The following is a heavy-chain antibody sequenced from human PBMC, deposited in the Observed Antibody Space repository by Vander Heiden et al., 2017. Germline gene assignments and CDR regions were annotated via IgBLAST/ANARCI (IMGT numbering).Heavy chain of an antibody. Sequence: EVQLVESGGGLVKPGGSLRLSCAASGFTFSSYSMNWVRQAPGKGLEWVSSISSSSSYIYYADSVKGRFTISRDNAKNSLYLQMNSLRAEDTAVYYCARDGDGYNDSDYWGQGTLVTVSS. CDR3: ARDGDGYNDSDY. V-gene: IGHV3-21*01. D-gene: IGHD2-21*01. J-gene: IGHJ4*02. CDR1: GFTFSSYS. CDR2: ISSSSSYI.